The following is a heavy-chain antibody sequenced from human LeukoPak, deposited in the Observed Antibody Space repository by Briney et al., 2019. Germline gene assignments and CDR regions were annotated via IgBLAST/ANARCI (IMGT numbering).Heavy chain of an antibody. V-gene: IGHV3-23*01. CDR3: AKSRSSESRAGSNY. D-gene: IGHD6-6*01. CDR2: ISGSGDST. CDR1: GFTFSSYA. J-gene: IGHJ4*02. Sequence: GGSLRLSCAASGFTFSSYAMSWVRQAPGKGLEWVSAISGSGDSTYYADSVKGRFTISRDNSKNTLYLQLNSLRAEDTAVYYCAKSRSSESRAGSNYWGQGTLVTVSS.